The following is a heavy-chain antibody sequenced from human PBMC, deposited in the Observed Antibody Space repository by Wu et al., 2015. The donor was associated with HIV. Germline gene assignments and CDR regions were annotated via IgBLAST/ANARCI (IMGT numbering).Heavy chain of an antibody. CDR1: GGTFSSYA. J-gene: IGHJ3*02. Sequence: QVQLVQSGAEVKKPGSSVKVSCKASGGTFSSYAISWVRQAPGQGLEWMGRIIPSFGIANSAQKFQGRVTITADESTSTAYMELSSLRSEDTAVYYCARARDGFGEDYAFDIWGQGDKWSPSLQ. CDR3: ARARDGFGEDYAFDI. CDR2: IIPSFGIA. D-gene: IGHD3-10*01. V-gene: IGHV1-69*13.